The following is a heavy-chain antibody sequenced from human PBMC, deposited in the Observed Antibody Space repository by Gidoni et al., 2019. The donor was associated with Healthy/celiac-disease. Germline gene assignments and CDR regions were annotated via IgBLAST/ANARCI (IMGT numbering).Heavy chain of an antibody. CDR3: AGEGDYSNWFDP. J-gene: IGHJ5*02. CDR2: IWYDGSNK. Sequence: QVLLVESGGGVVRPGRSLRLSCAASGFTFSSYGMHWVRQAPGQGLGWVAVIWYDGSNKYYADSVKGRFAIPRDNSKNTLYLQMNSLGAEDTAVYYCAGEGDYSNWFDPWGQGTLVTVSS. D-gene: IGHD4-4*01. CDR1: GFTFSSYG. V-gene: IGHV3-33*01.